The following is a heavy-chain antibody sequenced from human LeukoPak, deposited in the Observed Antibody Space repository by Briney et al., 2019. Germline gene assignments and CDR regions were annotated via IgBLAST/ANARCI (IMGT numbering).Heavy chain of an antibody. CDR1: GFTFSRYW. J-gene: IGHJ4*02. V-gene: IGHV3-7*01. CDR2: IKQDGSEK. Sequence: GGSLRLSCAASGFTFSRYWMGWVRQAPGKGLEWVANIKQDGSEKYYVDSVKGRFTISRDNSKNTLYLQMNSLRAEDTAVYYCARDRTTIGVGPASYWGQGTLVTVSS. D-gene: IGHD1-7*01. CDR3: ARDRTTIGVGPASY.